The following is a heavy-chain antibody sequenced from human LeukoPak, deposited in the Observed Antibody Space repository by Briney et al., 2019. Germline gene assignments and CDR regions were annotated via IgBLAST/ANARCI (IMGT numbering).Heavy chain of an antibody. V-gene: IGHV5-51*01. CDR3: ARKSDTKAPDY. Sequence: GVSLKISCKASGYSFTTYSIGWVRQMPGKGLEWMGIVYPDDSETRYSPPFEGQVTFSVDISINTAYLQWNSLKASDSAMYYCARKSDTKAPDYWGQGTLVTVSS. D-gene: IGHD5-18*01. J-gene: IGHJ4*02. CDR2: VYPDDSET. CDR1: GYSFTTYS.